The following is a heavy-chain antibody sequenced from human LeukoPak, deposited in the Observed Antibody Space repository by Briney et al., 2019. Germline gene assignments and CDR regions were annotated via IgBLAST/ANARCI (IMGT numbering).Heavy chain of an antibody. J-gene: IGHJ4*02. D-gene: IGHD5-18*01. Sequence: GGSLRLSCTASGFIFSRYWMSWVRQAPGKGLEWVANIKQDGSEKYYVDSVEGRFTISRDNAKNSLYLQMNSLRAEDTAVYYCARGWIQLWPFDYWGQGTLVTVSS. CDR1: GFIFSRYW. CDR3: ARGWIQLWPFDY. CDR2: IKQDGSEK. V-gene: IGHV3-7*01.